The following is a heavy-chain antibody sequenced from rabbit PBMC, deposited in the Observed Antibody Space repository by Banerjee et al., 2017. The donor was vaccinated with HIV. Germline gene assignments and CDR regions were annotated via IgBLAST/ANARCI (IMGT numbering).Heavy chain of an antibody. CDR2: IYSGSGGST. D-gene: IGHD4-1*01. Sequence: QEQLVEYGGDLVQPEGSLTLTCKASGLDFSSSYWICWVRQAPGKGLELIACIYSGSGGSTDYASWAKGRFTISKTSSTTVTLQMTSLTAADTATYFCARDLAGVIGWNFNLWGQGTLVTVS. CDR3: ARDLAGVIGWNFNL. V-gene: IGHV1S45*01. CDR1: GLDFSSSYW. J-gene: IGHJ4*01.